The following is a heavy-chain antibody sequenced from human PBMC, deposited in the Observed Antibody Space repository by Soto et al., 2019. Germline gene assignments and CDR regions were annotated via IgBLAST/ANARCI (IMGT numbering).Heavy chain of an antibody. Sequence: GASVKVSCKASGYTFTSYDINWVRQATGQGLEWMGWMNPNSGNTGYAQKFQGRVTMTRNTSISTAYMELSSLRSEDTAVYYCARMYYDYVWGSYRLDWFDPWGQGTLVTVSS. D-gene: IGHD3-16*02. CDR2: MNPNSGNT. J-gene: IGHJ5*02. CDR1: GYTFTSYD. V-gene: IGHV1-8*01. CDR3: ARMYYDYVWGSYRLDWFDP.